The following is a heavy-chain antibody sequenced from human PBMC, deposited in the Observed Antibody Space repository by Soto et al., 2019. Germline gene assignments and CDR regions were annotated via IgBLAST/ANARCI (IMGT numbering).Heavy chain of an antibody. CDR3: ARDGSFVAAAGKEGRWWFDP. J-gene: IGHJ5*02. CDR1: GGTFSSYA. V-gene: IGHV1-69*13. D-gene: IGHD6-13*01. Sequence: ASVKVSCKASGGTFSSYAISWVRQAPGQGLEWMGGIIPIFGTANYAQKFQGRVTITADESTSTAYMELSSLRSEDTAVYYCARDGSFVAAAGKEGRWWFDPWGQGTLVTVSS. CDR2: IIPIFGTA.